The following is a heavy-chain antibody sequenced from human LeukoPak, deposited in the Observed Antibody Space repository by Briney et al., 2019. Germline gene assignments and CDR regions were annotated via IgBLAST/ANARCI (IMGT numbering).Heavy chain of an antibody. CDR3: ARFSSGCSTSSCYSTY. Sequence: AETLSLTCSVSGVSLSSHYWSWLRQPPGKGLDLMGLLHDTGSTFYNPSLRGRVTISLDTSNSQFSLKLTSMTAADTAVYYCARFSSGCSTSSCYSTYWGQGTLGTVS. CDR1: GVSLSSHY. V-gene: IGHV4-59*11. CDR2: LHDTGST. J-gene: IGHJ4*02. D-gene: IGHD2-2*01.